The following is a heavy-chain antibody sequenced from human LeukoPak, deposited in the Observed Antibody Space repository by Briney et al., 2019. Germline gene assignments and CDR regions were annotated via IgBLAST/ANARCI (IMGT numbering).Heavy chain of an antibody. CDR2: ISSSGSTI. CDR1: GFTFSDYY. Sequence: PGGSLRLSCAASGFTFSDYYMSWIRQAPGKGLEWVSYISSSGSTIYYADSVKGRFTISRDNAKNSLYLQMNSLRAEDTAVYYCARVTSQYSYGSPHDAFDIWGQGTMVTVSS. D-gene: IGHD5-18*01. V-gene: IGHV3-11*01. CDR3: ARVTSQYSYGSPHDAFDI. J-gene: IGHJ3*02.